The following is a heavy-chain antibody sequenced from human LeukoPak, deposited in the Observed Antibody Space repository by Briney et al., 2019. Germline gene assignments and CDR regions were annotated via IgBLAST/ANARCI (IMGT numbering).Heavy chain of an antibody. CDR3: AKDFPYYYDSSGYYRDAFDI. V-gene: IGHV3-23*01. Sequence: GGSLRLSCAASGITVSTTYMTWVRQAPGKGLEWVSAISGSGGSTYYADSVKGRFTISRDNSKNTLYLQMNSLSAEDTAVYYCAKDFPYYYDSSGYYRDAFDIWGQGTMVTVSS. J-gene: IGHJ3*02. CDR2: ISGSGGST. D-gene: IGHD3-22*01. CDR1: GITVSTTY.